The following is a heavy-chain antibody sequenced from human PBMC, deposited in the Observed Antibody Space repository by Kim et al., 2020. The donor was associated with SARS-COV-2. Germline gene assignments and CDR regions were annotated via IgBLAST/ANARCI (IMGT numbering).Heavy chain of an antibody. CDR2: INHIVST. V-gene: IGHV4-34*01. CDR1: GGSFSGYY. J-gene: IGHJ6*01. CDR3: PKPGRGPTMLFYYYDAMDV. D-gene: IGHD3-16*01. Sequence: SETLSLTCAVYGGSFSGYYWSWVRQPPGKGLEWVGEINHIVSTNYNTSLKTLFTISVDTSKNQFSLKLGSLTAAETAVYYGPKPGRGPTMLFYYYDAMDV.